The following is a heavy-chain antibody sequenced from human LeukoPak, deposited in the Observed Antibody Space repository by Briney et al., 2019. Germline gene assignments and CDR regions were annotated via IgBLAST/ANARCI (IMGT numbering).Heavy chain of an antibody. CDR3: ARERPDYGDYVLDY. V-gene: IGHV4-30-4*01. CDR1: GGSISSGDYY. Sequence: SETLSLTCTVSGGSISSGDYYWSWIRQPPGKGLEWIGYIYYSGSTYYNPSLKSRVTISVDTSKNQFSLKLSSVTAADTAVYYCARERPDYGDYVLDYWGQGTLSPSPQ. D-gene: IGHD4-17*01. J-gene: IGHJ4*02. CDR2: IYYSGST.